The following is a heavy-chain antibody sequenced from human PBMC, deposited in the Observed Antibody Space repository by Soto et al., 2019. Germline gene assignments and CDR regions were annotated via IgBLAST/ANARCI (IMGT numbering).Heavy chain of an antibody. D-gene: IGHD4-4*01. CDR3: ATFVGATTVTQGSPRDY. Sequence: VQLQQWGAGLLKPSETLSLTCAVYGGSFSGYHWSWFRQPPGKGLEWIGEINPSGSINYNPSLKSRVTISVDTSKNQFSRNLSSVTAADTAVYYCATFVGATTVTQGSPRDYWGQGTLVTVSS. CDR1: GGSFSGYH. J-gene: IGHJ4*02. V-gene: IGHV4-34*01. CDR2: INPSGSI.